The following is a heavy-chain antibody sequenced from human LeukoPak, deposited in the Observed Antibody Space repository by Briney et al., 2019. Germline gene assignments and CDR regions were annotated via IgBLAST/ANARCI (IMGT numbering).Heavy chain of an antibody. D-gene: IGHD2-15*01. CDR2: IRNKAYGGTT. V-gene: IGHV3-49*03. J-gene: IGHJ4*02. CDR3: TRGKGDQGWY. CDR1: GFTFGDYA. Sequence: PGRSLRLSCTASGFTFGDYAMSWFRQAPGKGLEWVGFIRNKAYGGTTEYAASVKGRFTVSRDDSKSIAYLQMNSLKAEDTAVYYCTRGKGDQGWYWGQGTLVTVSS.